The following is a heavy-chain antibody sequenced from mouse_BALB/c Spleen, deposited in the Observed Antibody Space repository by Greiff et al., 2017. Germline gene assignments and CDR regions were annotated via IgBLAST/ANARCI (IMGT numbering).Heavy chain of an antibody. CDR3: TRDYYAMDY. J-gene: IGHJ4*01. CDR2: IRLKSDNYAT. V-gene: IGHV6-6*02. Sequence: EVKVEESGGGLVQPGGSMKLSCVASGFTFSSYWMSWVRQSPEKGLEWVAEIRLKSDNYATHYAESVKGKFTISRDDSKSRLYLQMNSLRAEDTGIYYCTRDYYAMDYWGQGTSVTVSS. CDR1: GFTFSSYW.